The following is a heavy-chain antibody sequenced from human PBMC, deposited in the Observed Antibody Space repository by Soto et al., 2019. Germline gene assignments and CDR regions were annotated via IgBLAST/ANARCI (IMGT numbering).Heavy chain of an antibody. Sequence: GGSLRLSCAASGFTFSSYWMHWVRQAPGKGLVWVSRINSDGSSTSYADSVKGRFTISRDNAKNTLYLQMNSLRAEDTAVYYRARDPAVDTAMVTPDVAFDIWGQGTMVTVSS. CDR2: INSDGSST. J-gene: IGHJ3*02. CDR1: GFTFSSYW. D-gene: IGHD5-18*01. CDR3: ARDPAVDTAMVTPDVAFDI. V-gene: IGHV3-74*01.